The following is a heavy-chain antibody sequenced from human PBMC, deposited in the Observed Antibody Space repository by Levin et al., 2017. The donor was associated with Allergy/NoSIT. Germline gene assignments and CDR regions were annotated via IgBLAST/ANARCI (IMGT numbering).Heavy chain of an antibody. CDR3: ARAGGDYYGSGTFALDP. Sequence: LRLSCAVSGGSISSGSYSWSWIRQPPGKGLEWIGYIYHGGGTYYNPSLKSRVTMSVDMSKNQFSLNLNSVTAADTAVYYCARAGGDYYGSGTFALDPWGQGTLVTVSS. D-gene: IGHD3-10*01. CDR1: GGSISSGSYS. J-gene: IGHJ5*02. CDR2: IYHGGGT. V-gene: IGHV4-30-2*01.